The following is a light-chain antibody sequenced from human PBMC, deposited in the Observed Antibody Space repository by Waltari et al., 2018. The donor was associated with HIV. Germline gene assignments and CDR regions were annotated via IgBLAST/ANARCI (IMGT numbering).Light chain of an antibody. CDR3: HVWDRSSDHHV. Sequence: SYVLTQPPSVSVAPGQAATIPCGGNNIGSKSVHWYQQKAGQAPVLVVYDGSDRPSGIPEGFPGSGSGNTATLTISRVEAGDEADYYCHVWDRSSDHHVFGTGTKVTVL. CDR2: DGS. CDR1: NIGSKS. V-gene: IGLV3-21*02. J-gene: IGLJ1*01.